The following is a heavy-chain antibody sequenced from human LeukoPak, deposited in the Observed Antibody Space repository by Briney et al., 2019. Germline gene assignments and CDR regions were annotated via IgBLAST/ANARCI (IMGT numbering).Heavy chain of an antibody. J-gene: IGHJ5*02. CDR2: IYYTGST. Sequence: SETLSLTCTVSDGSVSSGYYYWTWIRQPPGKGLGWIGYIYYTGSTNYNPSLKSRVTMSVDTPKNQFSLKLSSVTAADTAVYYCAKATVGKWFDPWGQGTLVTVSS. V-gene: IGHV4-61*01. CDR1: DGSVSSGYYY. D-gene: IGHD4-23*01. CDR3: AKATVGKWFDP.